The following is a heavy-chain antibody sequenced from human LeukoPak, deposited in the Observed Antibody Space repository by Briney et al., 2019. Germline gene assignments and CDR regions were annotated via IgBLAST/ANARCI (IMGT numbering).Heavy chain of an antibody. CDR3: ARGVGYCSSTSCYWEFDY. D-gene: IGHD2-2*01. CDR1: GGSFSGYY. J-gene: IGHJ4*02. CDR2: INHSGST. Sequence: PSETLSLTCAVYGGSFSGYYWSWIRQPPGKGLEWIGEINHSGSTNYNPSLKSRVTISVDTSKNQFSLKLSSVTAADAAVYYCARGVGYCSSTSCYWEFDYWGQGTLVTVSS. V-gene: IGHV4-34*01.